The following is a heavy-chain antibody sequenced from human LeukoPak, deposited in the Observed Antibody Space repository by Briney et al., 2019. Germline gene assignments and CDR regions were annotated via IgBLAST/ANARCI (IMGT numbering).Heavy chain of an antibody. Sequence: SGGTLRLSCAASGFTFSNYGINWVRQAPGKGLEWVSAISGSGGSTYYADSVKGRLTISRDNSKNTLYLQMNSLRAEDTAVYYCAKDRHRWNSVNYFDYWGQGTLVTVSS. J-gene: IGHJ4*02. V-gene: IGHV3-23*01. CDR2: ISGSGGST. CDR1: GFTFSNYG. D-gene: IGHD1-7*01. CDR3: AKDRHRWNSVNYFDY.